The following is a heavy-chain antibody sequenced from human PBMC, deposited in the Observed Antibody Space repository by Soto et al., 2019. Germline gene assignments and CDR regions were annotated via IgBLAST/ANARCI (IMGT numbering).Heavy chain of an antibody. CDR2: INYDGSEE. J-gene: IGHJ4*02. CDR3: ARGGN. D-gene: IGHD6-13*01. V-gene: IGHV3-7*01. CDR1: EFTFSGAW. Sequence: GGSLRLSCAASEFTFSGAWMSWVRQAPGKGLEWVANINYDGSEEDYVDSVKGRFSISRDNAKNSLYLQMNSLRDDDTAVYYCARGGNWGQGTLVTVSS.